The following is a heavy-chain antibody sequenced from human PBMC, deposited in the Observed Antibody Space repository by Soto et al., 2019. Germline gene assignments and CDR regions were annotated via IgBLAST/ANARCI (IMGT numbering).Heavy chain of an antibody. J-gene: IGHJ5*02. Sequence: GASVKVSCKASGFSFTGYYIHWLRQAPGQGLEWMGWINAHSGGTEYAQKFQGRVTLTRDTSIATAYLTLTSLTSDDTALYYCAKDSTRQLAYWLDPWGQGTKVTVSS. CDR3: AKDSTRQLAYWLDP. CDR1: GFSFTGYY. V-gene: IGHV1-2*02. D-gene: IGHD6-6*01. CDR2: INAHSGGT.